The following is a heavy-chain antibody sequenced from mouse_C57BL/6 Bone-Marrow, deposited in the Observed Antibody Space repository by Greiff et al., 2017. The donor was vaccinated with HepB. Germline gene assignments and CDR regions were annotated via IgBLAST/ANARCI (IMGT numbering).Heavy chain of an antibody. Sequence: VQLQQSGAELVRPGASVKLSCTASGFNIKDDYMHWVKQRPEQGLEWIGWIDPENGDTEYASKFQGKATITADTSSNTAYLQLSSLTSEDTAVYYCTVYYYGSRGYFDVWGTGTTVTVSS. D-gene: IGHD1-1*01. CDR1: GFNIKDDY. CDR2: IDPENGDT. V-gene: IGHV14-4*01. J-gene: IGHJ1*03. CDR3: TVYYYGSRGYFDV.